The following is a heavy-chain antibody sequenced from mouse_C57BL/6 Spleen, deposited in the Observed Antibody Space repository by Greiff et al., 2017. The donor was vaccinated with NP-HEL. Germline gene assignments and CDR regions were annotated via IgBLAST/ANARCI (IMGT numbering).Heavy chain of an antibody. D-gene: IGHD2-5*01. J-gene: IGHJ2*01. CDR1: GYTFTDYY. CDR3: ARGGTYYSNSYYFDS. V-gene: IGHV1-26*01. CDR2: INPNNGGT. Sequence: VQLQQSGPELVKPGASVKISCKASGYTFTDYYMNWVKQSHGKSLEWIGDINPNNGGTSYNQKFKGKATLTVDKSSSTAYMELRSLTSEDSAVYYCARGGTYYSNSYYFDSWGQGTTLAVSS.